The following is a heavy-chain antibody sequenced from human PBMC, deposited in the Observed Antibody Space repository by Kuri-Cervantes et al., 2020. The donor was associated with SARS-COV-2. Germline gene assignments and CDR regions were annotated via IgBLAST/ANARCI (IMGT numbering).Heavy chain of an antibody. CDR2: IRSKAYGGTT. V-gene: IGHV3-49*04. J-gene: IGHJ6*03. Sequence: GESLKISCTASGFTFGDYALSWVRQAPGKGLEWVGFIRSKAYGGTTEYAASVKGRFTISRDDSKSIAHLQMNSLKTEDTAVYYCTRGVFPYYYYMDVWGKGTTVTVSS. D-gene: IGHD2-8*01. CDR1: GFTFGDYA. CDR3: TRGVFPYYYYMDV.